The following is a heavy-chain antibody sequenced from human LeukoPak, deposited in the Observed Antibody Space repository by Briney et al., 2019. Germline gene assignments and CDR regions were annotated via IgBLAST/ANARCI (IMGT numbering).Heavy chain of an antibody. CDR1: GGSISSYY. CDR3: AKGGGDYDFDY. Sequence: SETLSLTCSVSGGSISSYYWSWIRQPPGKGLEWIGYIYYSGSTNYNPSLKSRVTISVDTSKNQFSLKLSSVTAADTAVYYCAKGGGDYDFDYWGQGTLVTVSS. D-gene: IGHD4-17*01. J-gene: IGHJ4*02. V-gene: IGHV4-59*01. CDR2: IYYSGST.